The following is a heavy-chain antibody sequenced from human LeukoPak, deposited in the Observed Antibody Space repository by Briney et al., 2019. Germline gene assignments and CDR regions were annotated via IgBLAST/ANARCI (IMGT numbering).Heavy chain of an antibody. V-gene: IGHV3-23*01. CDR1: GFTFGSYA. Sequence: GGSLRLSCAASGFTFGSYAMSWVRQAPGKGLEWVSAISGSGGSTYYADSVKGRFTISRYNAKNTLYLQMNSLRAEVTAVYYCATGVVVVVAAIDDAFDIWGQGTMVTVSS. CDR2: ISGSGGST. D-gene: IGHD2-15*01. CDR3: ATGVVVVVAAIDDAFDI. J-gene: IGHJ3*02.